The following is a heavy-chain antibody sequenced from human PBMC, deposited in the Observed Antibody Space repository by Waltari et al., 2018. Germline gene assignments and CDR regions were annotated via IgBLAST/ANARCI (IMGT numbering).Heavy chain of an antibody. Sequence: QVQLVQSGAEVKKPGSSVKVSCKASGGTFSSYAISWVRQAPGQGLEWMGGIIPILGTANYAQKCQGRGTITADESTSTAYRELSSLRAEDTAVYYCASQEAEQQLGYWGQGTLVTVSS. D-gene: IGHD6-13*01. CDR1: GGTFSSYA. J-gene: IGHJ4*02. CDR2: IIPILGTA. V-gene: IGHV1-69*01. CDR3: ASQEAEQQLGY.